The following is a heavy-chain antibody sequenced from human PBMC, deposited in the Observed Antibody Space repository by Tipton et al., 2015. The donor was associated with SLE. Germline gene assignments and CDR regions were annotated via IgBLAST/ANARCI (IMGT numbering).Heavy chain of an antibody. V-gene: IGHV4-34*01. D-gene: IGHD5-18*01. CDR2: INHSGST. Sequence: TLSLTCAVYGGSFSGYYWSWIRQPPGKGLEWIGEINHSGSTNYNPSLKSRVTISMDTSKNQFSLKLSSVTAADTAVYYCARKARIQLWSHYFDYWGQGTLVTVSS. J-gene: IGHJ4*02. CDR1: GGSFSGYY. CDR3: ARKARIQLWSHYFDY.